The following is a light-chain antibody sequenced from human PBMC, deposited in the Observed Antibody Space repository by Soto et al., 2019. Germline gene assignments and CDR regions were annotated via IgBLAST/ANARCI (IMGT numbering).Light chain of an antibody. Sequence: QSALTQPASVSGSPGQSITISCTGTSSDVGGYNYVSWYQQHPGKAPKLMIYEVSNRPSGVSNRFSGSKSGNTASLTISGLQAEDAADDYCSSYTSSSTVFGGGTQRTVL. CDR3: SSYTSSSTV. J-gene: IGLJ7*01. CDR1: SSDVGGYNY. CDR2: EVS. V-gene: IGLV2-14*01.